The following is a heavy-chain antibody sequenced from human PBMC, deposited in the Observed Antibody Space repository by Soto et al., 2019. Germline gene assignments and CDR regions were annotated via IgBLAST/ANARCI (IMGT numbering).Heavy chain of an antibody. CDR2: IYYSGST. CDR1: GGSISSGDHY. V-gene: IGHV4-30-4*01. CDR3: ARDSSVLRYFDRRGNYYGMDV. Sequence: SETLSLTCTVSGGSISSGDHYWGWIRQPPGKGLEWIGYIYYSGSTYYNPSLKSRVTISVDTSKNQFSLKLSSVTAADTAVYYCARDSSVLRYFDRRGNYYGMDVWGQGTTVTVSS. J-gene: IGHJ6*02. D-gene: IGHD3-9*01.